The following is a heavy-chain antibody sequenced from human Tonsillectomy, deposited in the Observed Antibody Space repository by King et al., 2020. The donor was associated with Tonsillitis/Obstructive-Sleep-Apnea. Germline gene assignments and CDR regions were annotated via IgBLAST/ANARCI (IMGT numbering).Heavy chain of an antibody. V-gene: IGHV1-18*01. CDR1: GYTFTSYG. CDR2: ISAYNGNT. Sequence: QLVQSGAEMKKPGASVKVSCKASGYTFTSYGISWVRQAPGQGREWMGWISAYNGNTNYAQKLQGRVTMTTDTYTSTAYMELRSLRSDDTAVYYCARATQHCSSTSCSHNWFDPWGQGTLVTVSS. CDR3: ARATQHCSSTSCSHNWFDP. D-gene: IGHD2-2*01. J-gene: IGHJ5*02.